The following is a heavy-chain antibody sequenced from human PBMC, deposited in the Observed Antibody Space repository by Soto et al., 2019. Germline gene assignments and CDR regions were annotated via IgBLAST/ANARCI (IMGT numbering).Heavy chain of an antibody. CDR1: GFTFSSYD. Sequence: PGGSLRLSCAASGFTFSSYDMHWVRQATGKGLEWVSAIGTAGDTYYPGSVKGRFTISRENAKNSLYLQRNSLRAGDTAVYYCARAQTGDYGVDYWGQGTLVTVSS. J-gene: IGHJ4*02. V-gene: IGHV3-13*01. CDR2: IGTAGDT. D-gene: IGHD4-17*01. CDR3: ARAQTGDYGVDY.